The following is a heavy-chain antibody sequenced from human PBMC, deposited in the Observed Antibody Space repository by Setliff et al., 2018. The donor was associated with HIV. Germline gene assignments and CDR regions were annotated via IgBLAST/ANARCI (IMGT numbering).Heavy chain of an antibody. CDR1: GYHIRSGYY. Sequence: PSETLSLTCAVSGYHIRSGYYWGWIRQPPGKGLEWIGTIHHSGSTYYSPSLKSRLSMSVDTSKNQFSLKLTSVTAADTAVYYCARDGRDVHYWGQGTLVTVSS. CDR3: ARDGRDVHY. V-gene: IGHV4-38-2*02. CDR2: IHHSGST. J-gene: IGHJ4*02.